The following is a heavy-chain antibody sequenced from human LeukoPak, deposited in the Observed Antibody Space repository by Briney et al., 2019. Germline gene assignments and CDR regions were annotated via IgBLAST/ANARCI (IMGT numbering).Heavy chain of an antibody. D-gene: IGHD2-15*01. J-gene: IGHJ4*02. Sequence: AGESLKISCKGSGYSFTSYWIGWVRPMPGKGLEWMGIIYPGDSDTRYSPSFQGQVTISADKSISTAYLQWSSLKASDTAMYYCVRSWNQPGFGYWGQGTLVTVSS. CDR2: IYPGDSDT. CDR3: VRSWNQPGFGY. CDR1: GYSFTSYW. V-gene: IGHV5-51*01.